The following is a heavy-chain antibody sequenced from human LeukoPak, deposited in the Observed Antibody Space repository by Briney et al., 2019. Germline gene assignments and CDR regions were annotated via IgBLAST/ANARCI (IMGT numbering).Heavy chain of an antibody. CDR2: IYHRGNA. Sequence: PSETLSLTCAVSGGSISSSNWWNWVRQTPGKGLEWIGEIYHRGNAHYNPSLKSRVTISVDTSKNQFSLKLSSVAAADTAVYYCARAGRWIQDWFDPWGQGTLVTVSS. CDR1: GGSISSSNW. CDR3: ARAGRWIQDWFDP. J-gene: IGHJ5*02. D-gene: IGHD5-18*01. V-gene: IGHV4-4*02.